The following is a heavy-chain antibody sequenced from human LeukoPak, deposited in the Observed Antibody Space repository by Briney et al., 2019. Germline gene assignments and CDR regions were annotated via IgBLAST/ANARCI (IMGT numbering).Heavy chain of an antibody. D-gene: IGHD3-9*01. J-gene: IGHJ4*02. CDR2: ISWNIGSI. Sequence: GRSLRLSCAAAGFTFDDYAMHWVRQAPGNGLEWVSGISWNIGSIGYADSVKGRFTISRDNAKNSLYLQMNSLRAEDTALYYCAKAYYDILTGHLDYWGQGTLVTVSS. CDR1: GFTFDDYA. V-gene: IGHV3-9*01. CDR3: AKAYYDILTGHLDY.